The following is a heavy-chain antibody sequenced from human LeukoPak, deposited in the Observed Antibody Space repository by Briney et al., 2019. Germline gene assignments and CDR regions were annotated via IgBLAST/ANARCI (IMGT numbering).Heavy chain of an antibody. Sequence: GASVKVSCMASGYTFTGYYMHWVRQAPGQGLEWMGRINPNSGGTNYAQKVQGRVTMTRDTSISTAYMELSRLRSDDTAAYYCARGVYDYVWGSYRLYNDYWGQGTLVTVSS. CDR2: INPNSGGT. J-gene: IGHJ4*02. D-gene: IGHD3-16*02. CDR3: ARGVYDYVWGSYRLYNDY. CDR1: GYTFTGYY. V-gene: IGHV1-2*06.